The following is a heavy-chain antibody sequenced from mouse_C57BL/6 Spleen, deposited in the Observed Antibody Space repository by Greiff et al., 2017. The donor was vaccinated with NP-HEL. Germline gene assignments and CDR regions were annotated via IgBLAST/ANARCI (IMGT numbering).Heavy chain of an antibody. CDR3: ARGVYYGSSFFAY. D-gene: IGHD1-1*01. Sequence: QVQLKQSGPELVKPGASVKISCKASGYAFSSSWMNWVKQRPGKGLEWIGRIYPGDGDTNYNGKFKGKATLTADKSSSTAYMQLSSLTSEDSAVYFCARGVYYGSSFFAYWGQGTTLTVSS. CDR2: IYPGDGDT. CDR1: GYAFSSSW. V-gene: IGHV1-82*01. J-gene: IGHJ2*01.